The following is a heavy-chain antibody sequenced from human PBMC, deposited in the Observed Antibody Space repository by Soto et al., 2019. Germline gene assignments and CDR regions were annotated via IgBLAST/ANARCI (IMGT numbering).Heavy chain of an antibody. CDR2: IYPGDSET. Sequence: GESLKISCQGSGYSFTSYWIGWVRQMPGKGLEWMGIIYPGDSETRYSPSFQGQVTISADKSISTAYLQWSSLKASDTAMYYCASNRIAVTSGAFDIWGQGTMVTVSS. V-gene: IGHV5-51*01. D-gene: IGHD2-15*01. CDR1: GYSFTSYW. J-gene: IGHJ3*02. CDR3: ASNRIAVTSGAFDI.